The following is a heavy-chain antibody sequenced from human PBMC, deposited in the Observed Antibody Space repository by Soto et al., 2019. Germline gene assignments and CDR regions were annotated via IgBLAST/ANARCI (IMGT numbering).Heavy chain of an antibody. CDR1: GASISSYY. J-gene: IGHJ4*02. Sequence: SETLSLTCTVSGASISSYYWSWIRQPPGKGLEWIGYIYYSGSTNYNPSLKSRVTISVDTSKNQFSLKLSSVTAADTAVYYCARRYGHSFDYWGQGTLVTVSS. CDR3: ARRYGHSFDY. D-gene: IGHD1-1*01. CDR2: IYYSGST. V-gene: IGHV4-59*08.